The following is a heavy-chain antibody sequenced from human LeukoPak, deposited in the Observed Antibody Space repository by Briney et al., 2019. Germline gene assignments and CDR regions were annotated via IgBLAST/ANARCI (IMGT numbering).Heavy chain of an antibody. Sequence: GGSLRLSCAASGFTFSSYGMHWVRQAPGKGLEWVAVISYDGSNKYYADSVKGRFTISRDNAKNSLYLQMNSLRAEDTAVYYCASNLRFLEWYFDCWGQGTLVTVSS. CDR1: GFTFSSYG. CDR3: ASNLRFLEWYFDC. D-gene: IGHD3-3*01. V-gene: IGHV3-30*03. J-gene: IGHJ4*02. CDR2: ISYDGSNK.